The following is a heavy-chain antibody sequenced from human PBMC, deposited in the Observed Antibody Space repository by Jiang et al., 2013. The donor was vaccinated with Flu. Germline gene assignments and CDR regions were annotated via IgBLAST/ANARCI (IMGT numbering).Heavy chain of an antibody. D-gene: IGHD5-18*01. Sequence: KPTQTLTLTCTFSGFSLSTSGVGVGWIRQPPGKALEWLALIYWNDDKRYSPSLKSRLTITKDTSKNQVVLTMTNMDPVDTATYYCAHSTQQLWLREATRWFDPWGQGTLVTVSS. V-gene: IGHV2-5*01. CDR1: GFSLSTSGVG. CDR3: AHSTQQLWLREATRWFDP. CDR2: IYWNDDK. J-gene: IGHJ5*02.